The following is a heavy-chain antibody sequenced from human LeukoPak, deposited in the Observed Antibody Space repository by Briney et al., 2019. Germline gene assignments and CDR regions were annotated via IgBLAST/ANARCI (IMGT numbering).Heavy chain of an antibody. J-gene: IGHJ6*04. D-gene: IGHD3-16*01. CDR2: IYYSDTS. CDR1: GVTISSCNYY. Sequence: PSETLSLTCSVSGVTISSCNYYWGWLPQPPGKGREWIGSIYYSDTSYSNPSIDRRVTISEDMYKNLFSQMLSSGTAAKTAVYFCPRQITDYYDYFMDLGGRRTRDSVFS. V-gene: IGHV4-39*01. CDR3: PRQITDYYDYFMDL.